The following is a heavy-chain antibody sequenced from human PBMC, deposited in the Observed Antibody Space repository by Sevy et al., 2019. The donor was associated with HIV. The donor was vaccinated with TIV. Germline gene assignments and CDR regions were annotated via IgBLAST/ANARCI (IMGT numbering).Heavy chain of an antibody. CDR1: GFTFTSHS. CDR3: TRDSGLGGGVDY. V-gene: IGHV3-48*01. J-gene: IGHJ4*02. Sequence: GGSLRLSCAASGFTFTSHSMNWVRQAPGKGLEWISYISVSSSTINYADSVKGRFTISRDKAKNSVYLQMNSLSAEDTAMYYCTRDSGLGGGVDYWGQGTLVTVSS. CDR2: ISVSSSTI. D-gene: IGHD1-26*01.